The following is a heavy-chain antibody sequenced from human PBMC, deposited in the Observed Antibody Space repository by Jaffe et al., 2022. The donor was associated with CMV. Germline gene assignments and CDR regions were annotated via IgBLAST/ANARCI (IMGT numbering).Heavy chain of an antibody. J-gene: IGHJ4*02. Sequence: QVQLQESGPGLVKPSQTLSLTCTVSGGSISSGGYYWSWIRQHPGKGLEWIGYIYYSGSTYYNPSLKSRVTISVDTSKNQFSLKLSSVTAADTAVYYCARALRVRYFDWLTKGGIDYWGQGTLVTVSS. CDR3: ARALRVRYFDWLTKGGIDY. CDR1: GGSISSGGYY. CDR2: IYYSGST. D-gene: IGHD3-9*01. V-gene: IGHV4-31*03.